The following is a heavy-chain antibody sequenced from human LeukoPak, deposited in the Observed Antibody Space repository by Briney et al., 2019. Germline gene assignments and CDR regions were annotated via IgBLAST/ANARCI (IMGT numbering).Heavy chain of an antibody. CDR2: IWDDGSTQ. Sequence: PGRSLRLSCAASGFTFSRSGMHWGRQAPGKGLEWVAVIWDDGSTQKYADSVKGRFTISRDNSKSILYLQMNTLRAEDTAVYYCARDLGSVPFDYWGQGTLVTVSA. J-gene: IGHJ4*02. CDR3: ARDLGSVPFDY. V-gene: IGHV3-33*01. CDR1: GFTFSRSG.